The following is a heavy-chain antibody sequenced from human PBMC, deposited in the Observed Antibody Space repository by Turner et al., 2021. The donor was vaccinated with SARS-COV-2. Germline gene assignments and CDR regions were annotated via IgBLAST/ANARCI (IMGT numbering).Heavy chain of an antibody. CDR3: ARSNYDFWSGYYTFYFDY. CDR2: IYYSGST. CDR1: GGSISSSRYY. V-gene: IGHV4-39*01. J-gene: IGHJ4*02. D-gene: IGHD3-3*01. Sequence: QLQLQESGPGLVKPSETLSLTCTVSGGSISSSRYYWGWIRQPPGKGLEWIGSIYYSGSTYYNPSLKIPVTISVDTSKNQFSLKLSSVTAADTAVYYCARSNYDFWSGYYTFYFDYWGQGTLVTVSS.